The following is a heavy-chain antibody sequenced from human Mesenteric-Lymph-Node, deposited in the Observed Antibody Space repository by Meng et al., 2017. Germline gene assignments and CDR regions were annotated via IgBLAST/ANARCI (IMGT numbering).Heavy chain of an antibody. D-gene: IGHD3-10*01. CDR1: GEFVNEYW. CDR3: AKTGHRFDP. Sequence: QVQLQQWGEGLLKCSETLSLTCGVYGEFVNEYWWSWIRQPPGKGLXWLGEISHSGSANYNPSLKSRVTMSVDTSKNQFSLKLSSMTAADTAMYFCAKTGHRFDPWGQGTLVTVSS. CDR2: ISHSGSA. J-gene: IGHJ5*02. V-gene: IGHV4-34*01.